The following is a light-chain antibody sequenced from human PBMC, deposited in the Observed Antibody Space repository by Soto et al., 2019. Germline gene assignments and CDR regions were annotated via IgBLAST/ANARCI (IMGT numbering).Light chain of an antibody. CDR3: QQYGSSLMYT. CDR1: RSLARNY. J-gene: IGKJ2*01. Sequence: DIVLTQSPGTLSLSPGERATLSCRASRSLARNYLAWYQQKPGQAPRLLFYGASTRATGVPDRFSGSGSGTDFVLTISRLEPEDFAIYYCQQYGSSLMYTFGQGTKLEI. V-gene: IGKV3-20*01. CDR2: GAS.